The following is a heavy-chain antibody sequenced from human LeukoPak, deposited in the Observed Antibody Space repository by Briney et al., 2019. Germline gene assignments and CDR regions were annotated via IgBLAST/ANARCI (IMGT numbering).Heavy chain of an antibody. D-gene: IGHD2-15*01. CDR2: IIPIFGTA. Sequence: SVKVSCKASGGTFSSYAISWVRQAPGQGLEWIGRIIPIFGTANYAQKFEGRVTITTDESTSTAYMELSSLRSEDTAVYYCVSYSKGDDDYWGQGTLVTVSS. J-gene: IGHJ4*02. V-gene: IGHV1-69*05. CDR1: GGTFSSYA. CDR3: VSYSKGDDDY.